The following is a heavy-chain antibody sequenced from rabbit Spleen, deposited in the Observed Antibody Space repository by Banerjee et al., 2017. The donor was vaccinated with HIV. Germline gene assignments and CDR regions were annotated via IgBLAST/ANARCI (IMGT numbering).Heavy chain of an antibody. J-gene: IGHJ4*01. D-gene: IGHD2-1*01. V-gene: IGHV1S40*01. CDR2: IDLLFGTT. Sequence: QSLEESGGDLVKPGASLTLTCIASGVSFSGNSYMCWVRQAPGKGLEWIGYIDLLFGTTHYANWVNGRFTISSHNAQNTLYLQLNSLTAADTATYFCARDSEINGVHSYVDYFNLWGPGTLVTVS. CDR1: GVSFSGNSY. CDR3: ARDSEINGVHSYVDYFNL.